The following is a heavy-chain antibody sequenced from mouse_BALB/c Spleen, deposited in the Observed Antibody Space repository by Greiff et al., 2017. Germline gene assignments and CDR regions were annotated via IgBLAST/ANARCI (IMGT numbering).Heavy chain of an antibody. CDR2: ILPGSGST. CDR1: GYTFSSYW. Sequence: QVQLQQSGAELMKPGASVKISCKATGYTFSSYWIEWVKQRPGHGLEWIGEILPGSGSTNYNEKFKGKATFTADTSSNTAYMQLSSLTSEDSAVYYCARSTMITAFAYWGQGTLVTVSA. CDR3: ARSTMITAFAY. J-gene: IGHJ3*01. D-gene: IGHD2-4*01. V-gene: IGHV1-9*01.